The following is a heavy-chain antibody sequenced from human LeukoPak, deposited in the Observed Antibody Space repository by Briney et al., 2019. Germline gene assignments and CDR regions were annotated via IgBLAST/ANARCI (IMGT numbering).Heavy chain of an antibody. D-gene: IGHD3-9*01. V-gene: IGHV3-33*01. CDR2: IWYDGSNK. Sequence: GGSLRLSCAASGFTFSNYGMHWVRQAPGKGLEWVALIWYDGSNKYYADSVKGRVTISRDDAKNTLYLHMNSLRDDDTAVYYCASDQRYAFDYWGQGILVTVSS. CDR3: ASDQRYAFDY. CDR1: GFTFSNYG. J-gene: IGHJ4*02.